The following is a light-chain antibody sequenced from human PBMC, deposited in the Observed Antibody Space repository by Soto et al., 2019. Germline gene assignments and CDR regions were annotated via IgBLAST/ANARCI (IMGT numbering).Light chain of an antibody. CDR2: AAS. Sequence: IQLTQSPSSLSASVGDRVTITCRASQGISSSLAWYHQEPGKAPKLLIYAASTLQSGVPSRFSGSESGTDFTLTISSLQPEDFATYYCQQLNSYPLTFGGGTKVEI. V-gene: IGKV1-9*01. J-gene: IGKJ4*01. CDR1: QGISSS. CDR3: QQLNSYPLT.